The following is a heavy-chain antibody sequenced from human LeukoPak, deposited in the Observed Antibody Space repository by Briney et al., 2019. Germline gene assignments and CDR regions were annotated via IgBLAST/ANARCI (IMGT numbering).Heavy chain of an antibody. CDR3: ARGTLVTALXFDY. J-gene: IGHJ4*02. V-gene: IGHV3-30-3*01. CDR2: ISYDGSNK. D-gene: IGHD3-9*01. Sequence: GRSLRLSCAASGFTFSSYAMLWVRQAPGKGLEWVAVISYDGSNKYYADSVKGRFTISRDNPKNTLYLQMNSLRAEDTAVYYCARGTLVTALXFDYWXQXTXVTXSS. CDR1: GFTFSSYA.